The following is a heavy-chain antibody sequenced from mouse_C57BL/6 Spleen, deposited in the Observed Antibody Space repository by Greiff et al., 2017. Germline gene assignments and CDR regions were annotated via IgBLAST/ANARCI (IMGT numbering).Heavy chain of an antibody. CDR2: IDPNSGGT. J-gene: IGHJ4*01. V-gene: IGHV1-72*01. CDR3: ARGAIVTLYAMDY. Sequence: QVQLQQPGAELVKPGASVKLSCKASGYTFTSYWMHWVKQRPGRGLEWIVRIDPNSGGTKYNEKFKSKATLTVDKPSSTAYMQLSSLTSEDSVVYYCARGAIVTLYAMDYWGQGTSVTVSS. CDR1: GYTFTSYW. D-gene: IGHD2-5*01.